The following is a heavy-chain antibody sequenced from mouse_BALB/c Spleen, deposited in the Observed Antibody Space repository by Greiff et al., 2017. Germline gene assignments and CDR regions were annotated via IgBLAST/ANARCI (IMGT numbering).Heavy chain of an antibody. Sequence: QVQLQQSGPELVRPGVSVKISCKGSGYTFTDYAMHWVKQSHAKSLEWIGVISTYYGNTNYNQKFKGKATMTVDKSSSTAYMELARLTSEESAIYYCASGYSGSSYDYYAMDYWGQGTSVTVSS. CDR3: ASGYSGSSYDYYAMDY. CDR2: ISTYYGNT. J-gene: IGHJ4*01. D-gene: IGHD1-1*01. V-gene: IGHV1-67*01. CDR1: GYTFTDYA.